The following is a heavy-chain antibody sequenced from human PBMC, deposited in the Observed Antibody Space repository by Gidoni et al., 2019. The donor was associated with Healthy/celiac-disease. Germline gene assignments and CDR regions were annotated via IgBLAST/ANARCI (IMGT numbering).Heavy chain of an antibody. CDR1: GGFISSYY. V-gene: IGHV4-59*01. D-gene: IGHD4-17*01. CDR3: ARVGPMTTVTWRWFDP. CDR2: IYYSGST. J-gene: IGHJ5*02. Sequence: QVQLQASAPGLAQPSETLSLTCTVPGGFISSYYWSWLRQPPGKGLEWIGYIYYSGSTNYNPSLKSRVTISVDTSKDQFSLKLSSVTAADTAVYYCARVGPMTTVTWRWFDPWGQGTLVTVSS.